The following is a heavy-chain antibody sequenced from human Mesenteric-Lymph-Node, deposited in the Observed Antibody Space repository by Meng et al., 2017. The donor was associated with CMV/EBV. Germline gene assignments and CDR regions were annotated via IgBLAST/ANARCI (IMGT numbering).Heavy chain of an antibody. CDR2: FDGSGT. J-gene: IGHJ4*02. CDR1: GFTFSSYW. CDR3: TRGHYGSPDY. Sequence: GESLKISCVASGFTFSSYWMHWVRQAPGKGLVWVSGFDGSGTHYADSVQGRFTISRDNAKNMLFLQMNSLRAEDTAVYYCTRGHYGSPDYWGQGTLVTVSS. V-gene: IGHV3-74*01. D-gene: IGHD3-3*02.